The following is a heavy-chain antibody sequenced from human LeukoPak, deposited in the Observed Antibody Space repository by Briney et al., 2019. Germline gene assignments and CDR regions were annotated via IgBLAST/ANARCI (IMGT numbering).Heavy chain of an antibody. D-gene: IGHD6-19*01. CDR1: GFTFSSYG. V-gene: IGHV3-33*01. J-gene: IGHJ4*02. CDR2: IWYDGSNK. CDR3: ARDGSSGWYWVDY. Sequence: GGSLRLSCAASGFTFSSYGMHWVRQAPGKGLEWVAVIWYDGSNKYYADSVKGRFTISRDNSKNKLYLQMNSLRAEDTAVYYCARDGSSGWYWVDYWGQGTLVTVSS.